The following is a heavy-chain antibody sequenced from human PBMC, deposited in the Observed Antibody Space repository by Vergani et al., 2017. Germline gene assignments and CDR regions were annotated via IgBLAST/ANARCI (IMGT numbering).Heavy chain of an antibody. CDR1: GFTFSSYW. CDR3: AKDTNPGGFDY. Sequence: EVQLVESGGGLVQPGGSLRLSCAASGFTFSSYWMSWVRQAPGKGLEWVSLISWDGGSTYYADSVKGRFTISRDNSKNSLYLQMNSLRAEDTALYYCAKDTNPGGFDYWGQGTLVTVSS. J-gene: IGHJ4*02. CDR2: ISWDGGST. D-gene: IGHD3-10*01. V-gene: IGHV3-43D*04.